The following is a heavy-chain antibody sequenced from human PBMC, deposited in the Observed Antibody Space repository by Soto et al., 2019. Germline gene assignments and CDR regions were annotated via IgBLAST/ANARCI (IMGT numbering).Heavy chain of an antibody. CDR1: SGSISSSNW. D-gene: IGHD2-15*01. J-gene: IGHJ3*02. Sequence: QVQLQESGPGLVKPSGTLSLTCAVSSGSISSSNWWSWVRQPPGKGLEWIGEIYHSGSTNYNPSLKSRVNISVDKSKNQFSLKLSSVTAADTAVYYCARVYCSGGSCYRGAFDIWGQGTMVTVSS. CDR2: IYHSGST. V-gene: IGHV4-4*02. CDR3: ARVYCSGGSCYRGAFDI.